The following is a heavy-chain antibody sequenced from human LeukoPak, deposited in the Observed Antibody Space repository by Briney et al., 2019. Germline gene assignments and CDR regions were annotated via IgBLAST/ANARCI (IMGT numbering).Heavy chain of an antibody. D-gene: IGHD5-18*01. Sequence: GGSLRLSCAASGFTFSSYSMNWVRQAPGKGLEWVSSISSSSSYIYYADSVKGRFTISRDNAKNSLYLQMNSLRAEDTAVYYCARLIVDTATYFDYWGQGTLVTVSS. V-gene: IGHV3-21*01. J-gene: IGHJ4*02. CDR3: ARLIVDTATYFDY. CDR1: GFTFSSYS. CDR2: ISSSSSYI.